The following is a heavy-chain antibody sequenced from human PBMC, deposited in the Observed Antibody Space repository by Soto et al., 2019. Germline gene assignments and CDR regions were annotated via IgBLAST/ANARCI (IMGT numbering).Heavy chain of an antibody. V-gene: IGHV4-34*01. D-gene: IGHD3-3*01. Sequence: SETLSLTCAVYGGSFSGYYWRWIRHPPGKGLEWIGEINHSGSTNYNPSLKSRVTISVDTSKNQFSLKLSSVTAADTAVYYCARERNTIFGVVISLDVWGQGTTVT. J-gene: IGHJ6*02. CDR3: ARERNTIFGVVISLDV. CDR2: INHSGST. CDR1: GGSFSGYY.